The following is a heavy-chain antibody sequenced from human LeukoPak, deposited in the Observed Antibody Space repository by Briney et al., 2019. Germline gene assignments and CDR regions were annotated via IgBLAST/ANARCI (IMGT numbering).Heavy chain of an antibody. D-gene: IGHD6-13*01. J-gene: IGHJ6*03. CDR2: INSDGSST. CDR1: GFTFSSYW. CDR3: ARVSSQLVPHYYYYYYMDV. Sequence: GGSLRLSCAASGFTFSSYWMHWVRQAPGKGLVWVPRINSDGSSTSYADSVKGRFTISRDNAKNSLYLQMNSLRAEDTAVYYCARVSSQLVPHYYYYYYMDVWGKGTTVTISS. V-gene: IGHV3-74*01.